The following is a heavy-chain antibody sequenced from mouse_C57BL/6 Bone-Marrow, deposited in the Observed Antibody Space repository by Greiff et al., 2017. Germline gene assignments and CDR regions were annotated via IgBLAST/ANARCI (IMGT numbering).Heavy chain of an antibody. CDR1: GFSLTSYA. D-gene: IGHD2-13*01. Sequence: QVQLQQSGPGLVAPSQSLSITCTVSGFSLTSYAISWVRQPPGKSLEWLGVIWTGGGTNSNSALKSRLSISKDNSKSQVFLKMNSLQTDDTARYYCARDLLWWYYAMDDWGQGTSVTVSS. J-gene: IGHJ4*01. CDR2: IWTGGGT. CDR3: ARDLLWWYYAMDD. V-gene: IGHV2-9-1*01.